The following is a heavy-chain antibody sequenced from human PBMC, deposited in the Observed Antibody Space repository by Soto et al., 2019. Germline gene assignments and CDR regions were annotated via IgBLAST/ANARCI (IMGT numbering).Heavy chain of an antibody. CDR3: VKDKDRTWSFDY. J-gene: IGHJ4*02. CDR2: MSHDGKNK. D-gene: IGHD2-8*02. Sequence: PGGSLRLSCGASGFTFSTNVMHWVRQSPGKGLEWVAFMSHDGKNKYYVDSVKGRFTISRDNSKNTLYPQMDSLRPEDTALYHCVKDKDRTWSFDYWGQGTLVTVTS. CDR1: GFTFSTNV. V-gene: IGHV3-30*18.